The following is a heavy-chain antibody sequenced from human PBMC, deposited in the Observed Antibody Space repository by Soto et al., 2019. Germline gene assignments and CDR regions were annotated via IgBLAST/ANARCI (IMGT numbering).Heavy chain of an antibody. D-gene: IGHD6-13*01. V-gene: IGHV4-59*08. Sequence: SETLSLTCTVSGGSISSYYWSWIRQAPGKGLEWMGYIYHSGSSNYNPSLKSRVTISVDTSKNQFSLKLSSVTAADTAVYYCARQVIAAAENYYYYYYMDVWGKGTTVTVSS. J-gene: IGHJ6*03. CDR2: IYHSGSS. CDR1: GGSISSYY. CDR3: ARQVIAAAENYYYYYYMDV.